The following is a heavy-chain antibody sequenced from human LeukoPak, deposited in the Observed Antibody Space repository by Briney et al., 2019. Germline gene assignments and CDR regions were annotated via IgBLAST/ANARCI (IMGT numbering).Heavy chain of an antibody. Sequence: ASVKVSCKASGYTFISYGISWVRQVPGQGLEWMGWISAYNGNTNYAQKLQGRVTMTTDTSTSTACMELRSLRSDDTAVYYCARDRVAMIVVPGEFDYWGQGTLVTVSS. CDR3: ARDRVAMIVVPGEFDY. CDR2: ISAYNGNT. D-gene: IGHD3-22*01. CDR1: GYTFISYG. V-gene: IGHV1-18*01. J-gene: IGHJ4*02.